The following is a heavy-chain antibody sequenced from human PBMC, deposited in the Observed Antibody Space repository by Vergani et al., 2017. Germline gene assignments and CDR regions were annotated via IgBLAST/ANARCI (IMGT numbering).Heavy chain of an antibody. CDR2: IIPIFGTT. J-gene: IGHJ4*02. D-gene: IGHD3-10*01. Sequence: QVQLEQSGAEVKKPGSSVTVSCRASGGTFSSYAISWVRQAPGQGLEWMGGIIPIFGTTNYAQKFQGRVTITADESTSTAYMELSSLRSEDTALYYCARDENYYGSGSPPLDYWGQGTLVTVSS. V-gene: IGHV1-69*12. CDR1: GGTFSSYA. CDR3: ARDENYYGSGSPPLDY.